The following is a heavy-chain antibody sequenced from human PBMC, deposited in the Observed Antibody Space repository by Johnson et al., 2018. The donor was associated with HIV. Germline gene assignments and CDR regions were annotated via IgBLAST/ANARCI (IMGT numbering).Heavy chain of an antibody. D-gene: IGHD3-10*01. V-gene: IGHV3-30*19. Sequence: SLRLSCAASGFTFSSYGMHWVRQAPGKGLEWVAVISYDGSNKYYADSVKGRFTISRDNSKNTLYLQMNSLRAEDTAVYYCARQYYGAFDMWGQGTRVTVSS. CDR3: ARQYYGAFDM. CDR1: GFTFSSYG. CDR2: ISYDGSNK. J-gene: IGHJ3*02.